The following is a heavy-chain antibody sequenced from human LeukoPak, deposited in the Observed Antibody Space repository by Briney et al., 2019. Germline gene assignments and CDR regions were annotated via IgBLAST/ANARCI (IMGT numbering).Heavy chain of an antibody. Sequence: ASVKVSCKASGYTFTAYSMHWVRQAPGQGLEWMGWINPHSGGTNYAQKFQGRATMTRDTSITTAYMELSRLRSDDTAVYYCARDLDYYGSGSFFNIWGQGTMVTVSS. CDR2: INPHSGGT. CDR1: GYTFTAYS. D-gene: IGHD3-10*01. V-gene: IGHV1-2*02. CDR3: ARDLDYYGSGSFFNI. J-gene: IGHJ3*02.